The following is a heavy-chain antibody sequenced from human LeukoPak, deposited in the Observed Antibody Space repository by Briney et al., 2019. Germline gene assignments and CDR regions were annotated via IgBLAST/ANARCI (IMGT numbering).Heavy chain of an antibody. J-gene: IGHJ4*02. CDR1: GYTFTSYG. D-gene: IGHD3-10*01. Sequence: ASVKVSCKASGYTFTSYGISWVRQVPGQGLEWMGWISAYNGNTNYAQKLQGRVTMTTDTSTSTAYMELSSLRSEDTAVYYCATHEYFGELLLGLGYWGQGTLVTVSS. CDR2: ISAYNGNT. V-gene: IGHV1-18*01. CDR3: ATHEYFGELLLGLGY.